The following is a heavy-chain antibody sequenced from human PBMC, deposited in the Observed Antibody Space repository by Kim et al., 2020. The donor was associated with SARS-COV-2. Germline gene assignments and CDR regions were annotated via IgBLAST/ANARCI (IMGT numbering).Heavy chain of an antibody. CDR1: GFTFSSYA. V-gene: IGHV3-30*04. Sequence: GGSLRLSCAASGFTFSSYAMHWVRQAPGKGLEWVAVISYDGSNKYYADSVKGRFTISRDNSKNTLYLQMNSLRAEDTAVYYCARGNHWNDGGIDYWGQGTLVTVSS. CDR2: ISYDGSNK. CDR3: ARGNHWNDGGIDY. J-gene: IGHJ4*02. D-gene: IGHD1-1*01.